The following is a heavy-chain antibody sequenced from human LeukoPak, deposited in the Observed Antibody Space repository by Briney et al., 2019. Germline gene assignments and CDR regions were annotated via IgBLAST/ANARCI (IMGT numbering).Heavy chain of an antibody. V-gene: IGHV1-18*01. J-gene: IGHJ4*02. Sequence: GASVKVSCKASGYTFTIYGISWVRQAPGQGLEWMGWISAYNGNTNYAQKLQGRVTMTTDTSTSTAYMELRSLRSDDTAVYYCARDALGRKQQLGDYWGQGTLVTVSS. CDR2: ISAYNGNT. CDR3: ARDALGRKQQLGDY. CDR1: GYTFTIYG. D-gene: IGHD6-13*01.